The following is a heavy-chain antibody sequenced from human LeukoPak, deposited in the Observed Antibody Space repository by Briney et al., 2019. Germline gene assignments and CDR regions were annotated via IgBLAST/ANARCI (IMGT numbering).Heavy chain of an antibody. D-gene: IGHD1-20*01. J-gene: IGHJ3*02. Sequence: PGGSLRLSCAASGFSFSNYGMNWVRQAPGKGLEWVSGITGGGDSTYYADSVKGRFTISRDNSKNTLYLQMNSLRAEDTAVYYCAKDSSYNWNDVFRAFDIWGQGTMVTVSS. V-gene: IGHV3-23*01. CDR2: ITGGGDST. CDR3: AKDSSYNWNDVFRAFDI. CDR1: GFSFSNYG.